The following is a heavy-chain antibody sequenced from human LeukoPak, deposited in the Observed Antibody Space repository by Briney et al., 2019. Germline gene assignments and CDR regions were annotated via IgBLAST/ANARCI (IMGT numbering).Heavy chain of an antibody. V-gene: IGHV3-23*01. D-gene: IGHD6-13*01. CDR3: AKDGAPQQLVIY. CDR2: ISASGGTT. Sequence: GGSLRLSCAASGFTFSSYAMSWVRQAPGKGLEWVSVISASGGTTYYADSVKGRFTISRDNSKNTLYLQMNSLRAEDTAIYYCAKDGAPQQLVIYWGRGTLVTVSS. J-gene: IGHJ4*02. CDR1: GFTFSSYA.